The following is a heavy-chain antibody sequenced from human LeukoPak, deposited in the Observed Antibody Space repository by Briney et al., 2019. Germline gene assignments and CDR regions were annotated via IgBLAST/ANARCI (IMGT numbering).Heavy chain of an antibody. Sequence: PGGPLRLSCAASGVTASSNYISWVRQAPGKGREWVLVIYRVGSTYYADSVRGRFTISRDDSKNKLYLQMNSLRADDTAVYYCASSTVMLFLDFWGQGALVTVSS. CDR1: GVTASSNY. CDR3: ASSTVMLFLDF. CDR2: IYRVGST. V-gene: IGHV3-53*01. J-gene: IGHJ4*02. D-gene: IGHD2-21*01.